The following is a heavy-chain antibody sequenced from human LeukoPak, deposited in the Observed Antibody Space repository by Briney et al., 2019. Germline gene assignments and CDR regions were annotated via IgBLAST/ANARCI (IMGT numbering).Heavy chain of an antibody. CDR3: ARGHYTYYYDSSGYYASYYYMDV. CDR1: GYTFTSYA. CDR2: INPNSGGT. Sequence: ASVKVSCKASGYTFTSYAMNWVRQAPGQGLEWMGWINPNSGGTNYAQKFQGRVTMTRDTSISTAYMELSRLRSDDTAVYYCARGHYTYYYDSSGYYASYYYMDVWGKGTTVTVSS. D-gene: IGHD3-22*01. J-gene: IGHJ6*03. V-gene: IGHV1-2*02.